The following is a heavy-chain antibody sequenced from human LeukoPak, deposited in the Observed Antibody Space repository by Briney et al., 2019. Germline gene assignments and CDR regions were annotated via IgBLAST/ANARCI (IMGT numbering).Heavy chain of an antibody. CDR3: AKARESRGYRLLYPPGNDY. CDR2: ISGSGGST. D-gene: IGHD2-2*02. CDR1: GFTFSSYA. V-gene: IGHV3-23*01. J-gene: IGHJ4*02. Sequence: PGGSLRLSCAASGFTFSSYAMSWVRQAPGKGLEWVSAISGSGGSTYYADSVKGRFTISRDNSKNTLYLQMNSLRAEDTAVYYCAKARESRGYRLLYPPGNDYWGQGTLVTVSS.